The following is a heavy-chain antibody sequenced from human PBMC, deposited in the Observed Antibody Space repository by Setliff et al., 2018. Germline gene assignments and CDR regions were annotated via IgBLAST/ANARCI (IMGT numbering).Heavy chain of an antibody. CDR1: GFTFSSYG. CDR3: AIIPVRYFDWEGAFDI. Sequence: PGGSLRLSCAASGFTFSSYGMHWVRQAPGKGLEWVAFIRYDGSNKYYADSVKGRFTISRDNSKNTLYLQMNSLRAEDTAVYYCAIIPVRYFDWEGAFDIWGRGTMVTVSS. CDR2: IRYDGSNK. D-gene: IGHD3-9*01. V-gene: IGHV3-30*02. J-gene: IGHJ3*02.